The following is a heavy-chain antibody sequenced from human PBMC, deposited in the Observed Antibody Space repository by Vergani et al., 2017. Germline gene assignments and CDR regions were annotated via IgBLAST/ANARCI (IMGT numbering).Heavy chain of an antibody. CDR2: IYYSGST. V-gene: IGHV4-39*01. Sequence: QLQLQESGPGLVKPSETLSLTCTVSGGSISSSSYYWGWIRQPPGKWLEWIGSIYYSGSTYYNPSLKSRVTISVDTSKNHFSLKLRSGTAADTAVYYCARRTTMVRGVLEIARYYFDYWGQGTLVTVSS. J-gene: IGHJ4*02. CDR1: GGSISSSSYY. D-gene: IGHD3-10*01. CDR3: ARRTTMVRGVLEIARYYFDY.